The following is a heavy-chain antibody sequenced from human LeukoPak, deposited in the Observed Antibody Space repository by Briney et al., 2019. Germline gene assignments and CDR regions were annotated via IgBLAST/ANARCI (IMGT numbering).Heavy chain of an antibody. V-gene: IGHV1-18*01. J-gene: IGHJ4*02. Sequence: PRASVKVSCKASGYTFTSYGISWVRQAPGQGLEWMGWISAYNGNTNYAQKLQGRVTMTTDTSTSTAYMELRSLRSDDTAVYYCAREMGRITMVRGVIRAADYWGQGTLVTVSS. CDR3: AREMGRITMVRGVIRAADY. CDR2: ISAYNGNT. CDR1: GYTFTSYG. D-gene: IGHD3-10*01.